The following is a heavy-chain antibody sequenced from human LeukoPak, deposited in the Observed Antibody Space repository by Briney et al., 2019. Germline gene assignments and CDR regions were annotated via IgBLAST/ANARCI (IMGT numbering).Heavy chain of an antibody. CDR1: GGSISSYY. CDR2: IDTSGNT. V-gene: IGHV4-4*07. J-gene: IGHJ4*02. Sequence: SETLSLTCTVSGGSISSYYWSWIRQPAGKGLEWIGRIDTSGNTNYKPSLKSRVTMSVDTSKNQFSLNLKSVTPEDTAVYYCARNLIPEQLVLNFWGQGTLVTVSS. D-gene: IGHD6-13*01. CDR3: ARNLIPEQLVLNF.